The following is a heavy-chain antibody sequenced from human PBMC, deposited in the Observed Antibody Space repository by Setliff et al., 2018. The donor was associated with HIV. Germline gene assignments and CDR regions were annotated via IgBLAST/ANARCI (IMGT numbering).Heavy chain of an antibody. J-gene: IGHJ6*02. CDR2: IYTSGSN. V-gene: IGHV4-61*02. D-gene: IGHD1-26*01. CDR3: ARGYSGYVGFTSMDV. CDR1: GGSISSGTYY. Sequence: SETLSLTCTVSGGSISSGTYYWSWIRQPAGKGLEWIGRIYTSGSNNYNPSLKTLVTLSVDTSKNQFSLRLSSVTAADTAVYYCARGYSGYVGFTSMDVWGQGTTVTVSS.